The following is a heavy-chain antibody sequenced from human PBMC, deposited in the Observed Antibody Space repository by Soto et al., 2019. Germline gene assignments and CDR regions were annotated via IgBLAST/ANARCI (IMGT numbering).Heavy chain of an antibody. CDR1: GYTFTSYY. J-gene: IGHJ1*01. CDR2: MNPNSGNT. Sequence: AASVKVSCKASGYTFTSYYMHWVRQATGQGLEWMGRMNPNSGNTSYAQKFQGRVTMTRNTSISTAYMELSSLRSEDTAVYYCARGHLFRPQHWGQGTLVTVSS. V-gene: IGHV1-8*02. CDR3: ARGHLFRPQH.